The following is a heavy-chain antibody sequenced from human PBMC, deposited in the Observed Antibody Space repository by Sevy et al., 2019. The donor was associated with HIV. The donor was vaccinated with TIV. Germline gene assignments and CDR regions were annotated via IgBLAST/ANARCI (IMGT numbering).Heavy chain of an antibody. CDR1: GSSISSIYY. J-gene: IGHJ4*02. CDR2: IYHGGST. V-gene: IGHV4-38-2*01. CDR3: ARHKAPAGTYFDY. Sequence: SETLSLTCAVSGSSISSIYYWGWIRQPPGKGLEWIGTIYHGGSTYYNPSLKSRVTISVDTSKNQFSLKVTSVTAADTAVYFCARHKAPAGTYFDYWGLGTLVTVSS. D-gene: IGHD1-26*01.